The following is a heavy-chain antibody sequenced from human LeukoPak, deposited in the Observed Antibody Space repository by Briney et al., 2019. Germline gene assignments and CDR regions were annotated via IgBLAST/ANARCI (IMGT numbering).Heavy chain of an antibody. CDR3: ARTNSRAEYFYDS. Sequence: TSQTLSLTCTVSGGSISGSYHWSWIRQQPGKGLEWIGYILYSGSTHHNPSLKSGVRISVDTSKNQFSLKLSSVTAADTAVYYCARTNSRAEYFYDSWGQGTLVTVSS. CDR2: ILYSGST. V-gene: IGHV4-31*03. D-gene: IGHD1/OR15-1a*01. J-gene: IGHJ4*02. CDR1: GGSISGSYH.